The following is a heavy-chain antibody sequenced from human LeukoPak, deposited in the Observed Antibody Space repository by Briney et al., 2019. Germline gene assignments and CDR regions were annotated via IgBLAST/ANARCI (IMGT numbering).Heavy chain of an antibody. Sequence: GGSLRLSCAASGFTVSSNYMSWVRQAPGKGLEWVSLIYSGGTTYYADSVKGRLTISRDNSKNTLYLQMNSLRAEDTAVYYCAKGSSSGWPYYFDSWGQGTLVTVSS. CDR1: GFTVSSNY. CDR3: AKGSSSGWPYYFDS. D-gene: IGHD6-19*01. V-gene: IGHV3-53*01. CDR2: IYSGGTT. J-gene: IGHJ4*02.